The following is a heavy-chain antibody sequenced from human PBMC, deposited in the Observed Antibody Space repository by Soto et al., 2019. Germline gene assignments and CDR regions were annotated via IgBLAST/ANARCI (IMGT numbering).Heavy chain of an antibody. D-gene: IGHD1-1*01. V-gene: IGHV3-23*01. Sequence: GGFLRLSSEASGFTFSSYAMHWVRQAPGKGLEWVSAISGNGGSTYYADSVKGRFTISRDNSKNTLYLQMNSLRAEDTAVYYCAKTKDPSNPWVPLYYWGQGTLVTVSS. J-gene: IGHJ4*02. CDR1: GFTFSSYA. CDR3: AKTKDPSNPWVPLYY. CDR2: ISGNGGST.